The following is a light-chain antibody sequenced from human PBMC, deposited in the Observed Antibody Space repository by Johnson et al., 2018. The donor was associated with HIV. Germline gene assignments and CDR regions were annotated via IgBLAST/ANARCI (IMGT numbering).Light chain of an antibody. J-gene: IGLJ1*01. V-gene: IGLV1-51*02. CDR1: SSNIGNNY. CDR2: ENN. Sequence: QSVLTQPPSVSAAPGQKVTISCSGSSSNIGNNYVSWYQQLPRGAPKLLIYENNKRPSGIPDRFSGSKSGTSATLDITGLQSGDEADYYCGTWDSSLSSYVLGTATRVTVL. CDR3: GTWDSSLSSYV.